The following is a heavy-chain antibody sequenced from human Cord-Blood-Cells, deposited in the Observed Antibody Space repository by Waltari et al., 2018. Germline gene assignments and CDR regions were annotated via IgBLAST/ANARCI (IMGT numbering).Heavy chain of an antibody. D-gene: IGHD2-15*01. CDR2: IIPIFGTA. V-gene: IGHV1-69*01. CDR3: ASVGRYCSGGSCYFDY. Sequence: QVQLVQSGAEVKKPGSSVKVSCKASGGTFSSYAHRWVRQAPGQGLEWMGGIIPIFGTANYAQKFQGRVTITADESTSTAYMELSSLRSEDTAVYYCASVGRYCSGGSCYFDYWGQGTLVTVSS. J-gene: IGHJ4*02. CDR1: GGTFSSYA.